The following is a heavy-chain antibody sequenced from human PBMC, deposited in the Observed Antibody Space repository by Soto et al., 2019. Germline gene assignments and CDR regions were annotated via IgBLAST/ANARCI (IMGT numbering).Heavy chain of an antibody. D-gene: IGHD3-22*01. J-gene: IGHJ4*02. CDR2: IYYGGNT. Sequence: SETLSLTCIVSGGSISSSSYSWAWIRQPPGKGLEWIGTIYYGGNTYYNPSLKSRVTISVDTSKNQFSLKLSSVTAADTAVYYCARGRLGDYYDSSGYYPNFDYWGPGTLVTVSS. CDR3: ARGRLGDYYDSSGYYPNFDY. CDR1: GGSISSSSYS. V-gene: IGHV4-39*01.